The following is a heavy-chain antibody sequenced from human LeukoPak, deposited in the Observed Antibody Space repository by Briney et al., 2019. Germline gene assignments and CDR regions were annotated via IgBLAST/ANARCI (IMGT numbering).Heavy chain of an antibody. CDR1: GGSFSGYY. J-gene: IGHJ5*02. CDR2: INHSGST. Sequence: PSETLSLTCAVYGGSFSGYYWSWIRQPPGKGLEWIGEINHSGSTNYNPSLKSRVTISVDTSKNQFSLKLSSVTAADTAVYYCARGLRRRNWFDPWGQGTLVTVSS. V-gene: IGHV4-34*01. CDR3: ARGLRRRNWFDP.